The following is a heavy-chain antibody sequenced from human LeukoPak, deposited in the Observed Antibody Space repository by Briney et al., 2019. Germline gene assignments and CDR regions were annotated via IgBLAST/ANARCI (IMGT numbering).Heavy chain of an antibody. J-gene: IGHJ4*02. CDR3: ASTHLGPVLYFDY. CDR1: GFTFSDYY. Sequence: GGSLRLSCAASGFTFSDYYMSWIRQAPGKGLEWVSYISSSGSTIYYADSVKGRFTISRDNTKNSLYLQMNSLRAEDTAVYYCASTHLGPVLYFDYWGQGTLVTVSS. CDR2: ISSSGSTI. D-gene: IGHD3-3*01. V-gene: IGHV3-11*01.